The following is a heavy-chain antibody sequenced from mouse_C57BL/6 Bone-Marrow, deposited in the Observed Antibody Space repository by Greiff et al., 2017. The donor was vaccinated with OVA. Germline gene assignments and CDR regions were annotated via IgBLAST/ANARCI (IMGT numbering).Heavy chain of an antibody. CDR3: ARGFAY. J-gene: IGHJ3*01. CDR1: GFTFSDYY. Sequence: EVQGVESEGGLVRPGSSMKLSCTASGFTFSDYYMAWVRQVPEKGLEWVANINYDGSSTYYLDSLKSRFIISRDNAKNILYLQMSSLKSEDTATYYCARGFAYWGQGTLVTVSA. CDR2: INYDGSST. V-gene: IGHV5-16*01.